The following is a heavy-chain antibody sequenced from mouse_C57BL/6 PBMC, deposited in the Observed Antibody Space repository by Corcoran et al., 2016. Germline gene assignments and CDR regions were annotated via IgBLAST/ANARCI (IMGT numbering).Heavy chain of an antibody. CDR3: ARGFITTAMDY. Sequence: QIQLVQSGPELKKPGETVKISCKASGYNFTTYGMSWVKQAPGKGLKWMGWINTYSGVPTYADDFKGRFAFSLETSASTAYLQINNFKNEDTATYFCARGFITTAMDYWGQGTSVTVSA. V-gene: IGHV9-3*01. CDR2: INTYSGVP. D-gene: IGHD1-1*01. J-gene: IGHJ4*01. CDR1: GYNFTTYG.